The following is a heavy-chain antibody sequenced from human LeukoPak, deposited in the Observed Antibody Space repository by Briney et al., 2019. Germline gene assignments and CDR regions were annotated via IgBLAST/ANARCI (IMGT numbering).Heavy chain of an antibody. Sequence: ASVKVSCKASGYTFTSNYIHWVRQAPGQGLEWMGIINPSGGSTSYAQKFQGRVTMTRDTSTSTVYMELSSLRSEDTAVYYCARGGLPLSDLRFLEWLGYFDYWGQGTLVTVSS. CDR3: ARGGLPLSDLRFLEWLGYFDY. V-gene: IGHV1-46*01. D-gene: IGHD3-3*01. CDR2: INPSGGST. J-gene: IGHJ4*02. CDR1: GYTFTSNY.